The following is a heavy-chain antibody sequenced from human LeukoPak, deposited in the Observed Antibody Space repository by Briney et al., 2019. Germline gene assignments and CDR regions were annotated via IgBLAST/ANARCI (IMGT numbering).Heavy chain of an antibody. Sequence: GGSLRLSCAASGFTFSIYGMHWVRQAPGKGLEWLAFIRYDGSNKYYADSVKRRLTISKDNSKNTLYLQMNSLRVEDTAMYYCAKDQGERFLEWFPDAFDIWGQGTMVTVSS. CDR2: IRYDGSNK. CDR1: GFTFSIYG. V-gene: IGHV3-30*02. J-gene: IGHJ3*02. D-gene: IGHD3-3*01. CDR3: AKDQGERFLEWFPDAFDI.